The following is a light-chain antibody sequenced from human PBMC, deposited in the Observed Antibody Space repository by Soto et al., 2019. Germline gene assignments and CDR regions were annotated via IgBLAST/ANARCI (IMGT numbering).Light chain of an antibody. J-gene: IGLJ3*02. CDR3: CSDTTSDHWV. Sequence: QSALTQPRSVSGSPGQSVTISCTGTNNDIGGFHYVSWYQQDPGKAPKLMISAVTQRPSGVPDRFSGSKSGNTASLTLSGLQADDEADYCCCSDTTSDHWVFGGGTKLTVL. V-gene: IGLV2-11*01. CDR2: AVT. CDR1: NNDIGGFHY.